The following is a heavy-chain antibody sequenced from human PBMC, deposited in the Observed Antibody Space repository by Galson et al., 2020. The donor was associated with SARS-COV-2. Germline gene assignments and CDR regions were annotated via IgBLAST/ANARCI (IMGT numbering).Heavy chain of an antibody. D-gene: IGHD6-6*01. CDR3: ARESGSSSGGTYYYYGMVV. V-gene: IGHV3-72*01. CDR2: TRNKANSYTT. CDR1: GFTLSDHY. J-gene: IGHJ6*02. Sequence: TGGSLRLSCAASGFTLSDHYMDWVRQAPGKGLEWVGRTRNKANSYTTEYAASVKGRFTVSRDDSKNSLYLQMNSLKTEDTAVYYCARESGSSSGGTYYYYGMVVWGQGTTVTVSS.